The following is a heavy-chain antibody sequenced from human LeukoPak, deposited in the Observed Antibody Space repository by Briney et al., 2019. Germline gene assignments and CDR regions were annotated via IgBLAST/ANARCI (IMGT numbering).Heavy chain of an antibody. D-gene: IGHD1-26*01. CDR3: ARDLRVGAINFDY. J-gene: IGHJ4*02. Sequence: GGSLRLSCAASGFTFSNYAMLWVRQAPGKGLEWVSHISSSGSPIYYADSVKGRFTISRDNAKNSLYLQMNSLRAEDTAVYYCARDLRVGAINFDYWGQGILVTVSP. CDR2: ISSSGSPI. V-gene: IGHV3-48*03. CDR1: GFTFSNYA.